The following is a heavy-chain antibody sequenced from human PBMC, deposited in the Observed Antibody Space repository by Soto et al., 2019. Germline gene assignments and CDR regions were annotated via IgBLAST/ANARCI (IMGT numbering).Heavy chain of an antibody. J-gene: IGHJ5*02. CDR1: GFTFSSYA. Sequence: HPGGSLRLSCAASGFTFSSYAMSWVRQAPGKGLEWVSAISGSGGSTYYADSVKGRFTISRDNSKNTLYLQMNSRRAEDTAVYYCAKALIAVAQTWFDPWGQGTLVTVSS. CDR2: ISGSGGST. V-gene: IGHV3-23*01. D-gene: IGHD6-19*01. CDR3: AKALIAVAQTWFDP.